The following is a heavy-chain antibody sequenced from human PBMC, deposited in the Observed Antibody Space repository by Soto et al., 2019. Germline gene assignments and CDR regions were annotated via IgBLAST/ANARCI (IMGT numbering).Heavy chain of an antibody. CDR3: ARGRCYGMDV. V-gene: IGHV3-74*01. D-gene: IGHD3-16*02. CDR1: GFTFNTYW. J-gene: IGHJ6*02. Sequence: EVQLVESGGGLVQPGGSLRLPCAGSGFTFNTYWIHWVRQAPGKGLVWVSCINSDGTSTRYADSVKGRFTISRDNAKNTLYLQMNSLRTEDTAVYYCARGRCYGMDVWGQGTTVTVSS. CDR2: INSDGTST.